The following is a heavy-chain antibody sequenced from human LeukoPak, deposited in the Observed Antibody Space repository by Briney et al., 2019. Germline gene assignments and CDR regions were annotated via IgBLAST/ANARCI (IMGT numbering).Heavy chain of an antibody. D-gene: IGHD4-17*01. V-gene: IGHV1-69*06. Sequence: GASVKVSCKASGGTFSSYAISWVRQAPGQGLEWMGGIIPIFGTANYAQKFQGRVTITADKSTSTAYMELSSLRSEDTAVYYCATDLPGYGDYEVLDPWGQGTLVTVSS. CDR1: GGTFSSYA. J-gene: IGHJ5*02. CDR3: ATDLPGYGDYEVLDP. CDR2: IIPIFGTA.